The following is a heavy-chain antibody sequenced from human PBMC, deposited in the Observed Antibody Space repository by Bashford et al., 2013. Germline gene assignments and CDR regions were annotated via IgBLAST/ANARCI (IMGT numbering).Heavy chain of an antibody. CDR2: ISGSGST. CDR3: AREHVAIVPAYWYDY. D-gene: IGHD2-2*01. Sequence: SETLSLTCTVSGDSMNDYYWSWVRQPAGKGLEWVGRISGSGSTNYNPSFESRVTVSIDTSRNQFSLKLSSVTAADTAVYYCAREHVAIVPAYWYDYWGQGTLVTVSS. J-gene: IGHJ4*02. V-gene: IGHV4-4*07. CDR1: GDSMNDYY.